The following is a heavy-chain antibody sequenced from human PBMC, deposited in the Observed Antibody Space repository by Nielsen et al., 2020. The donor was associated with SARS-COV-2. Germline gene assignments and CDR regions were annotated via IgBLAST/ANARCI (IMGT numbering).Heavy chain of an antibody. Sequence: GESLKISCAASGFTFSSYGMHWVRQAPGKGLEWVAVIWYDGSNKYYADSVKGRFTISRDNSKNTLYLQMNSLRAEDTAVYYCAREFNSGYYGNWFDPWGQGTLVTVSS. CDR1: GFTFSSYG. CDR2: IWYDGSNK. CDR3: AREFNSGYYGNWFDP. J-gene: IGHJ5*02. D-gene: IGHD3-22*01. V-gene: IGHV3-33*01.